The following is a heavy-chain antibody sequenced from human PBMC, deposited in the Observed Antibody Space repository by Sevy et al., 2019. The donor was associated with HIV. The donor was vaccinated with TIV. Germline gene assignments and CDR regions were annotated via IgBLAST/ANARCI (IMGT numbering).Heavy chain of an antibody. CDR1: GFTFSSYA. CDR3: ARDNDISAAGTGYFDY. D-gene: IGHD6-13*01. Sequence: GGSLRLSCAASGFTFSSYAMHWVRQAPGKGLEWVAVISNDGSNKYYADSVKGRFTISRDNSKNTLYLQMNSLRAEDTAVYYCARDNDISAAGTGYFDYWGQGTLVTVSS. V-gene: IGHV3-30-3*01. J-gene: IGHJ4*02. CDR2: ISNDGSNK.